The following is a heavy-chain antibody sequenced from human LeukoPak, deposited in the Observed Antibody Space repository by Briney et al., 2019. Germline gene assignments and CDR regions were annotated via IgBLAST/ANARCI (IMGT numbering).Heavy chain of an antibody. Sequence: GGSLRLSSAASGFTFSSYAMHWVRQAPGKGLEYVSAISSNGGSTYYANSVKGRFTISRDNSKNTLYLQMGSLRAEDMAVYYCARGLSYYYDSSGYYETTFDYWGQGTLVTVSS. CDR3: ARGLSYYYDSSGYYETTFDY. CDR2: ISSNGGST. V-gene: IGHV3-64*01. D-gene: IGHD3-22*01. J-gene: IGHJ4*02. CDR1: GFTFSSYA.